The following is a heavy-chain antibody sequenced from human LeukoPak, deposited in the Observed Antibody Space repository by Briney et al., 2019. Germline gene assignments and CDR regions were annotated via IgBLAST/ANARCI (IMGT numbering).Heavy chain of an antibody. CDR1: GGTFSSYA. CDR2: IIPIFGTA. D-gene: IGHD5-12*01. J-gene: IGHJ4*02. V-gene: IGHV1-69*05. CDR3: AAGGHSGYDSYYFDY. Sequence: GASVKVSCKASGGTFSSYAISWVQQAPGQGLEWMGRIIPIFGTANYAQKFQGRVTITTDESTSTAYMELSSLRSEDTAVYYCAAGGHSGYDSYYFDYWGQGTLVTVSS.